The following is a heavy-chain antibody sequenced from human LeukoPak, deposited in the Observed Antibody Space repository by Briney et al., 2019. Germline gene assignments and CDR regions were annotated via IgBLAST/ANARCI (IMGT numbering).Heavy chain of an antibody. Sequence: PSQTLSLTCTVSGGSISSGSYYWIWIRQPAGKGLEWIVRIYSSGSTNYNPSLKSRITISVDTSKNQFSLKLSSVTAADTAVYYCARDYGYYYYGMDVWGQGTTVTVSS. CDR1: GGSISSGSYY. D-gene: IGHD3-16*01. V-gene: IGHV4-61*02. CDR2: IYSSGST. CDR3: ARDYGYYYYGMDV. J-gene: IGHJ6*02.